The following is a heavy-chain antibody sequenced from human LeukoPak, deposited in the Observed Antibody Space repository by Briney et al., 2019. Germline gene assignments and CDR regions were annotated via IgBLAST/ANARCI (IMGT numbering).Heavy chain of an antibody. J-gene: IGHJ3*02. V-gene: IGHV4-4*02. Sequence: PSGTLSLTCAVSGGSISSSNWWSWVRQPPGKGLEWIGEIYHSGSTNYNPSLKSRVTISVDRSKNQFSLKLSSVTAADTAVYYCARVSSEVADAFDIWGQGTMVTVSS. CDR1: GGSISSSNW. D-gene: IGHD3-16*02. CDR2: IYHSGST. CDR3: ARVSSEVADAFDI.